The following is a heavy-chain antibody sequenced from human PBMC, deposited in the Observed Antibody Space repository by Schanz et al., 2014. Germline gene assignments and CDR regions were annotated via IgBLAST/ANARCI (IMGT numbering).Heavy chain of an antibody. J-gene: IGHJ4*02. CDR1: GFRFDDYA. CDR2: ISFDGRNT. D-gene: IGHD6-13*01. Sequence: VQLLESGGGLVQPGRSLRLSCVASGFRFDDYAMHWVRQAPGKGLEWVGFISFDGRNTGYAHSVKGRFTISRDNSKNTVNLQMNSLRAEDTAVYYCAKEKEEVAADGSFFDYWGQGTLVTVSS. V-gene: IGHV3-30*18. CDR3: AKEKEEVAADGSFFDY.